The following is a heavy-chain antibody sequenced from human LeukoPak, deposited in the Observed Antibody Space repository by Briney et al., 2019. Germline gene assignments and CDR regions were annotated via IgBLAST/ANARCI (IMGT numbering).Heavy chain of an antibody. D-gene: IGHD5-18*01. CDR3: ARGGGYIYGLSTY. Sequence: PGGSLRLSCAASGFTFSSYAMHWVRQAPGKGLEWVAVISYDGSNKYYADSVKGRFTISRDNSKNTLYLQMNSLRAEDTVVYYCARGGGYIYGLSTYWGQGTLVTVSS. CDR1: GFTFSSYA. CDR2: ISYDGSNK. J-gene: IGHJ4*02. V-gene: IGHV3-30-3*01.